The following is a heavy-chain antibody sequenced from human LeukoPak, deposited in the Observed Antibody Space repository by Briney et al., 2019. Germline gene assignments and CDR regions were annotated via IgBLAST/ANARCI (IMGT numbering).Heavy chain of an antibody. CDR3: ARDPYSGSYGNYYYYFMDV. CDR1: GFTFSSYE. CDR2: ITSGSSYI. J-gene: IGHJ6*03. Sequence: GGSLGLSCAASGFTFSSYEMNWVRQAPGKGLELVSSITSGSSYIYYADSVKGRFTISRDNAKNSLYLQMNSLRAEDTAVYYCARDPYSGSYGNYYYYFMDVWGKGTTVTISS. D-gene: IGHD1-26*01. V-gene: IGHV3-21*01.